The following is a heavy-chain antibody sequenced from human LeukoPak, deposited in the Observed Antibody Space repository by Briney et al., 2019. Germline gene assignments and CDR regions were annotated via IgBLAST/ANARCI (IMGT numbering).Heavy chain of an antibody. J-gene: IGHJ4*02. CDR2: INHSGST. V-gene: IGHV4-34*01. Sequence: MSSGTLSLTCAVYGGSFSGYYWSWIRQPPGKGLEWIGEINHSGSTNYNPSLKSRVTISVDTSKNQFSLKLSSVTAADTAVYYCARGHGRWLQRQRYFDYWGQGTLVTVSS. CDR3: ARGHGRWLQRQRYFDY. CDR1: GGSFSGYY. D-gene: IGHD5-24*01.